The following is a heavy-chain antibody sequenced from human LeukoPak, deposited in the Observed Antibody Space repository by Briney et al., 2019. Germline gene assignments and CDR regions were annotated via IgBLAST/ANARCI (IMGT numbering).Heavy chain of an antibody. J-gene: IGHJ4*02. CDR1: GFTFTDFA. CDR2: ISDGGDDT. D-gene: IGHD2-15*01. CDR3: AKDGAQAGYFFDL. V-gene: IGHV3-23*01. Sequence: HSGGSLRLSRAASGFTFTDFAMTWVRQVPGEGLEWVSSISDGGDDTYYTDSAKGRFSISRDNLRNTLYLQMHSLRVDDTAVYYCAKDGAQAGYFFDLWGQGALVTVSS.